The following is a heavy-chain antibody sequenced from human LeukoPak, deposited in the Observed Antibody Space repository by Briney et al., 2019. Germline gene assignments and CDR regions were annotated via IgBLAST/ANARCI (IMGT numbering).Heavy chain of an antibody. CDR2: ISGSGGST. D-gene: IGHD3-16*02. CDR1: GFTFSSYA. Sequence: GGSLRLSCAASGFTFSSYAMSWVRQAPGKGLEWVSAISGSGGSTYYADSVKGRFAISRDNSKNTLYLQMNSLRAEDTAVYYCAKGGMITFGGVIAVFDYWGQGTLVTVSS. V-gene: IGHV3-23*01. CDR3: AKGGMITFGGVIAVFDY. J-gene: IGHJ4*02.